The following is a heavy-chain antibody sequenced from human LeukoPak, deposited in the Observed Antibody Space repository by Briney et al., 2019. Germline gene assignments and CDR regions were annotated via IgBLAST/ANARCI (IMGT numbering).Heavy chain of an antibody. V-gene: IGHV4-30-2*01. J-gene: IGHJ4*02. CDR3: ASDYYDSSDYSSGHEY. CDR2: IYHSGST. D-gene: IGHD3-22*01. Sequence: SETLSLTCTVSGGSISSGGYSWSWIRQPPGKGLEWIGYIYHSGSTYYNPSLKSRVTISVDRSKNQFSLKLSSVTAADTAVYYCASDYYDSSDYSSGHEYWGQGTLVTVSS. CDR1: GGSISSGGYS.